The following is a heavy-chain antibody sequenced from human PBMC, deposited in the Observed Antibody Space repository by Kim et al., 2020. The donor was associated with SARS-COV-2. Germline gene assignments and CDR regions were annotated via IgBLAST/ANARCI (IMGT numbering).Heavy chain of an antibody. CDR2: IYHSGST. J-gene: IGHJ5*02. Sequence: SETLSLTCAVSGGSISSSNWWSWVRQPPGKGLEWIGEIYHSGSTNYNPSLKSRVTISVDKSKNQFSLKLSSVTAADTAVYYCAREHCSSTSCYVFRETLGFDPWGQGTLVTVSS. V-gene: IGHV4-4*02. CDR1: GGSISSSNW. D-gene: IGHD2-2*01. CDR3: AREHCSSTSCYVFRETLGFDP.